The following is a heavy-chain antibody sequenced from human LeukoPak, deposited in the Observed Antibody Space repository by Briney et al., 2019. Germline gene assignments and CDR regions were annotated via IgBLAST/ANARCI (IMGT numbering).Heavy chain of an antibody. D-gene: IGHD3-22*01. J-gene: IGHJ5*02. V-gene: IGHV4-4*07. CDR3: ARQTYYYDSSGYLKGWFDP. CDR2: IYTSGST. CDR1: GGSISSYY. Sequence: PSETLSLTCTVSGGSISSYYWSWIRQPAGKGLEWIGRIYTSGSTNYNPSLKSRVTMSVDTSKNQFSLKLSSVTAADTAVYYCARQTYYYDSSGYLKGWFDPWGQGTLVTVSS.